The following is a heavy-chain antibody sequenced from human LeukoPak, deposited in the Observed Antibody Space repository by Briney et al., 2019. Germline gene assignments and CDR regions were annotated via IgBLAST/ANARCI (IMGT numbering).Heavy chain of an antibody. CDR3: ARGTKGGWYLIDY. V-gene: IGHV4-4*02. CDR2: IYHSGST. CDR1: GGSISSSNW. J-gene: IGHJ4*02. Sequence: SETLSLTCAVSGGSISSSNWWSWVRQPPGKGLEWIGEIYHSGSTNYNPSLKSRVTISVDTSKNQFSLKLSSVTAADTAVYYCARGTKGGWYLIDYWGQGTLVTVSS. D-gene: IGHD6-19*01.